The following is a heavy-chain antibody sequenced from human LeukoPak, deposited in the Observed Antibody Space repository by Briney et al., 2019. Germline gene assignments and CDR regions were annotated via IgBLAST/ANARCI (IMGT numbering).Heavy chain of an antibody. D-gene: IGHD6-19*01. CDR2: MNPNSGNT. Sequence: ASVKVSCKASGYTFTSYDINWVRQATGQGLEWMGWMNPNSGNTGYAQKFQGRVTITRNTSISTAYMELSSLRSEDTAVYYCARAYSSGWYGRRVNFDYWGQGTLVTVSS. V-gene: IGHV1-8*03. J-gene: IGHJ4*02. CDR3: ARAYSSGWYGRRVNFDY. CDR1: GYTFTSYD.